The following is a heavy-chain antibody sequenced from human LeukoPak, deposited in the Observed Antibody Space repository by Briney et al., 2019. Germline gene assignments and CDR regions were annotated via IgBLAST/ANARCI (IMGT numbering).Heavy chain of an antibody. D-gene: IGHD6-19*01. CDR3: AKDVAVAITGHYFDL. Sequence: GGSLRLSCAVSGFTFSRYAMSWVRQAPGKGLEWVSAISGSGFSTHYADSVKGRFTICRDNSKNTLYLQMNSLRGEDTAVYYCAKDVAVAITGHYFDLWGRGTLVTVSS. J-gene: IGHJ2*01. CDR1: GFTFSRYA. CDR2: ISGSGFST. V-gene: IGHV3-23*01.